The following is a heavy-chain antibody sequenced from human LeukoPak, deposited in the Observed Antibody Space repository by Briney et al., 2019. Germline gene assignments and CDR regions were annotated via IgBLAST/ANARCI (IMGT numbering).Heavy chain of an antibody. CDR3: AADAYYYDSSGYYLDY. D-gene: IGHD3-22*01. V-gene: IGHV1-58*02. J-gene: IGHJ4*02. Sequence: SVKVSCKASGFTFTSSAMQWVRQTRGQRLEWIGWIVVGSGNTNYPQKFQERVTITRDMSTSTAYMELSSLRSDDTAVYYCAADAYYYDSSGYYLDYWGQGTLVTVSS. CDR2: IVVGSGNT. CDR1: GFTFTSSA.